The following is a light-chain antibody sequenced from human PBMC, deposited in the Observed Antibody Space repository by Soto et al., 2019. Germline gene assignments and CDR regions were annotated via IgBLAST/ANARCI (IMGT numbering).Light chain of an antibody. V-gene: IGKV3-15*01. CDR1: QSVSCD. J-gene: IGKJ4*01. CDR3: QQYSDLSPLS. Sequence: EIVVTSSPATLSVSPGEGATFYCRASQSVSCDLAGYQQKPGRAPRPLIYGASTRGTGIPARFIGCGTGTEFTLTTSSLQATDVAVCDCQQYSDLSPLSCGGGIKVEIK. CDR2: GAS.